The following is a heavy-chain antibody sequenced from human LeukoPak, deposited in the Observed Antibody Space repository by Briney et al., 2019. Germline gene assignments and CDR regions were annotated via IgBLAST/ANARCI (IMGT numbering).Heavy chain of an antibody. CDR3: ARELIVDTAMVGYNWFDP. CDR2: IYYSGST. Sequence: SETLSLTCTVSGGSISSGDYYWSWIRQPPGKGLEWIGYIYYSGSTNYNPSLESRVTISVDTSKNQFSLKLSSVTAADTAVYYCARELIVDTAMVGYNWFDPWGQGTLVTVSS. V-gene: IGHV4-61*08. J-gene: IGHJ5*02. CDR1: GGSISSGDYY. D-gene: IGHD5-18*01.